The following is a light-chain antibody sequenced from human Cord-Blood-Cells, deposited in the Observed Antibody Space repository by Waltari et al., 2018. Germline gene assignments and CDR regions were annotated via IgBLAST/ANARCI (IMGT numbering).Light chain of an antibody. CDR3: QSYDSSLSGSV. CDR1: SSNIGAGYD. V-gene: IGLV1-40*01. CDR2: GNG. Sequence: QSVLTQPPSVSGAPGQRVTISCTGSSSNIGAGYDVHWYQQLPGPAPNLLIYGNGQRPSGVPYRFSGSKSGTSAALAITGLQAEDEADYYCQSYDSSLSGSVFGGGTKLTVL. J-gene: IGLJ3*02.